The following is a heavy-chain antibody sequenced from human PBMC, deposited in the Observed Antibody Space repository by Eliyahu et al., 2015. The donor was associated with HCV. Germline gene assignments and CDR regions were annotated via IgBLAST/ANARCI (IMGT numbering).Heavy chain of an antibody. CDR1: GGSISSYY. J-gene: IGHJ2*01. V-gene: IGHV4-59*01. CDR3: ARVSSSWPGYFDL. D-gene: IGHD6-13*01. CDR2: IYYSGST. Sequence: QVQLQESGPGLVKPSETLSLTCTVSGGSISSYYWSWIRQPPGKGLEWIGYIYYSGSTNYNPSLKSRVTISVDTSKNQFSLKLSSVTAADTAVYYCARVSSSWPGYFDLWGRGTLVTVSS.